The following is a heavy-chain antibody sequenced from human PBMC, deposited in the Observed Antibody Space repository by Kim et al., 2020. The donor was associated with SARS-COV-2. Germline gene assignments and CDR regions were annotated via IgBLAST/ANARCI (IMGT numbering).Heavy chain of an antibody. D-gene: IGHD6-25*01. J-gene: IGHJ4*02. V-gene: IGHV1-46*01. CDR2: INPSGGST. Sequence: ASVKVSCKASGYTFTSYYMHWVRQAPGQGLEWMGIINPSGGSTSDAQKFQGRVTMTRDTSTSTVYMELSSLRSEDTAVYYCARDLNAADYFDYWGQGTLVTVSS. CDR3: ARDLNAADYFDY. CDR1: GYTFTSYY.